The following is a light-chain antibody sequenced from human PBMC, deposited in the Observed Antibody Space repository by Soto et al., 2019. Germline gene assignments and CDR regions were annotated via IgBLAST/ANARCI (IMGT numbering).Light chain of an antibody. V-gene: IGLV2-14*01. CDR2: EVS. CDR3: SSYTSSSTPV. Sequence: QSALTQPASVSGSPGQSITISCTGTSSDVGGYNYVSWYQQHPGKAPKLMIYEVSNRPSGVSNRFSGSKSGNTASLTISGLQADDEADYYCSSYTSSSTPVFGTGTQLTVL. J-gene: IGLJ1*01. CDR1: SSDVGGYNY.